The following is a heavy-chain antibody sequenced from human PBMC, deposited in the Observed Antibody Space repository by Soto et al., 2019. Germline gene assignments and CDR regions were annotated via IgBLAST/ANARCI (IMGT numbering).Heavy chain of an antibody. CDR2: INHSGST. D-gene: IGHD4-17*01. V-gene: IGHV4-34*01. CDR3: ARGLGYGDYVGYYYYYMDV. CDR1: GGSFSGYY. J-gene: IGHJ6*03. Sequence: SETLSLTCAVYGGSFSGYYWSWIRQPPGKGLEWIGEINHSGSTNYNPSLKSRVTISVDTSKNQFSLKLSSVTAADTAVYYCARGLGYGDYVGYYYYYMDVWGKGTTVTVSS.